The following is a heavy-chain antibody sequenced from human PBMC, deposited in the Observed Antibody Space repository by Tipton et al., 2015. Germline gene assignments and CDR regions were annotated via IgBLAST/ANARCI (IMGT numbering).Heavy chain of an antibody. CDR2: IFHSGST. V-gene: IGHV4-61*01. CDR3: ARGGAGYYYDSVGYLS. Sequence: TLSLTCSVSGGSVTSNNYFWSWIRQPPGKGLEWIGYIFHSGSTSYNPSLRSRVFISIDTSKNQFSLKLNSVTAADTAVYYCARGGAGYYYDSVGYLSWAQAPLVAVSS. J-gene: IGHJ5*02. D-gene: IGHD3-22*01. CDR1: GGSVTSNNYF.